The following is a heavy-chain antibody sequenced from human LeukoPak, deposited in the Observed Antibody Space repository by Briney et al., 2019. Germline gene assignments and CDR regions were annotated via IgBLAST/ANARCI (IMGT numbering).Heavy chain of an antibody. J-gene: IGHJ4*02. V-gene: IGHV4-38-2*02. CDR3: AGAVVGEEYYFDY. Sequence: SETLSLTCTVTGYSISTGYYWGWIRQPPGEGLEWIGSINHSGRTYYNPSLKTRVTISTDTSKNQFSLKLTSVTAADTAVYYCAGAVVGEEYYFDYWGQGTLVTVSS. CDR2: INHSGRT. D-gene: IGHD6-19*01. CDR1: GYSISTGYY.